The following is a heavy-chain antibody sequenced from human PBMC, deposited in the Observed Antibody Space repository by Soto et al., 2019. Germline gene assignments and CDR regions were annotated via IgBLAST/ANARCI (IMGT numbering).Heavy chain of an antibody. J-gene: IGHJ4*02. V-gene: IGHV3-23*01. CDR1: GFTFSSYA. CDR2: ISASGDGT. D-gene: IGHD4-17*01. Sequence: EVQLLESGGGLVQPGGSLRLSCAASGFTFSSYAMSWVRQAPGKGLEYVSSISASGDGTYFADSVQGRFTISRDNSKNTLYLKMNSLRVEDTAVYYCARTTVTKSRDYWGQGTLVTVSS. CDR3: ARTTVTKSRDY.